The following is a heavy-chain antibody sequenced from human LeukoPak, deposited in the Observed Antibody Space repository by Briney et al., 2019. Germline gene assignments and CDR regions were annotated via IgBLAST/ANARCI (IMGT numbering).Heavy chain of an antibody. Sequence: GASVKVSCKASGYTFTSYAMHWVRQAPGQRLEWMGWINAGNGNSKYSQKFQGRVTITRDTSASTAYMELSSLRSEDTAVYYCARFHRGSTFPGRLSHYYGMDVWGQGTTVTVSS. CDR1: GYTFTSYA. CDR3: ARFHRGSTFPGRLSHYYGMDV. CDR2: INAGNGNS. V-gene: IGHV1-3*01. D-gene: IGHD5/OR15-5a*01. J-gene: IGHJ6*02.